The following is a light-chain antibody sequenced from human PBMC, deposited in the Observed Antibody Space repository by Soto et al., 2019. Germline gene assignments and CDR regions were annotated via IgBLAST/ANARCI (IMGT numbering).Light chain of an antibody. CDR2: GAS. J-gene: IGKJ1*01. Sequence: EILLTQSPDTLSLSPGERATLSCGASRTVIRNNLAWHQQKPCHTPRLLVYGASNRATGIPDRFSGSGSGTEFTLTISCLHPDDFATYYCQHYSSVWAFGQGTKVDIK. CDR3: QHYSSVWA. CDR1: RTVIRNN. V-gene: IGKV3-20*01.